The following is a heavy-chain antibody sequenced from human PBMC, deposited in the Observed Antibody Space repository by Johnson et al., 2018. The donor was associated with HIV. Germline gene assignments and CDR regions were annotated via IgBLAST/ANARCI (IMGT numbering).Heavy chain of an antibody. Sequence: VQLVESGGGLIQPGGSLRLSCAASGFTFSTYWMSWVRQAPGKGLEWVANIKQDGSEKYYVDSVKGRFTISRDNSKKTLYLQMNSLRAEDTAVYYCAKFQSVDTYYYDSESDAFDIWGQGTMVTVSS. J-gene: IGHJ3*02. V-gene: IGHV3-7*03. CDR2: IKQDGSEK. CDR3: AKFQSVDTYYYDSESDAFDI. CDR1: GFTFSTYW. D-gene: IGHD3-22*01.